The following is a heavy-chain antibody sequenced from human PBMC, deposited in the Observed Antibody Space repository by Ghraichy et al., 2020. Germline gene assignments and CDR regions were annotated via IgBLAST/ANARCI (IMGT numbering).Heavy chain of an antibody. D-gene: IGHD3-10*01. J-gene: IGHJ4*02. CDR2: INHSGST. CDR1: GDSINSNNW. Sequence: SETLSLTCDVSGDSINSNNWWSWVRQPPGKGLEWIGEINHSGSTNYNPSLKSRVTISVDTSKNQFSLKLSSVTAADTDVYYCARGSGRVNYYGDYWGQGTLVTVSS. CDR3: ARGSGRVNYYGDY. V-gene: IGHV4-4*02.